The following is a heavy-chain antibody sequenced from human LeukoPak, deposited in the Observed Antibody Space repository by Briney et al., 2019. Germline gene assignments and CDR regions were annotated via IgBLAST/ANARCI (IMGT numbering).Heavy chain of an antibody. Sequence: GGSLKLSCAASGLTFSGATMYWGCQRPRQGLEWISHIRYTAYNNATVYAATVNGKFTISRDDSKNRAYLQMISLRAEDTAVYYCSRHEALPGDYWGQVTMVTVSS. CDR3: SRHEALPGDY. CDR1: GLTFSGAT. J-gene: IGHJ4*02. CDR2: IRYTAYNNAT. D-gene: IGHD2-21*02. V-gene: IGHV3-73*01.